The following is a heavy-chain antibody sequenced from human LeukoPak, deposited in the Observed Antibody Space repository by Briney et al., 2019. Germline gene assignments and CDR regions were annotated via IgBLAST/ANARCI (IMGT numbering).Heavy chain of an antibody. V-gene: IGHV3-66*01. CDR3: ARDQTVTTYYYYYGMDV. CDR2: IYSGGST. J-gene: IGHJ6*02. CDR1: GFTVSSNY. D-gene: IGHD4-17*01. Sequence: GGSLRLSCAASGFTVSSNYMSWVRQAPGKGLEWVSVIYSGGSTYYADSVKGRFTISRDNSKNTLYLQMNSLRAEDTAVYYCARDQTVTTYYYYYGMDVWGQGTTVTVSS.